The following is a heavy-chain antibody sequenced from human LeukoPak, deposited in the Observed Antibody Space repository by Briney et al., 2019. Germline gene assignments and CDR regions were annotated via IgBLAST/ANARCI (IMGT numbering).Heavy chain of an antibody. CDR2: ISAYNGNT. CDR1: GYTFTSYG. V-gene: IGHV1-18*01. D-gene: IGHD4-17*01. J-gene: IGHJ4*02. Sequence: GAAVKVSCKASGYTFTSYGISWVRQAPEQGLEWMGWISAYNGNTNYAQKLQGRVTMTTDTSTSTAYMELRSLRSDDTAVYYCARDLGVTTKAITDYWGQGTLVTVSS. CDR3: ARDLGVTTKAITDY.